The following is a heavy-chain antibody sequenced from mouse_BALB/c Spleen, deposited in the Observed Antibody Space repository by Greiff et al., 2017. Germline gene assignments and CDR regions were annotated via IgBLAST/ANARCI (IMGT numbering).Heavy chain of an antibody. Sequence: EVQLQQSGTVLARPGASVKMSCKASGYTFTSYWMHWVKQRPGQGLEWIGAIYPGNSDTSYNQKFKGKAKLTAVTSTSTAYMELSSLTNEDSAVYYCTRGKDYYGSSYYFDYWGQGTTLTVSS. CDR3: TRGKDYYGSSYYFDY. J-gene: IGHJ2*01. D-gene: IGHD1-1*01. CDR2: IYPGNSDT. CDR1: GYTFTSYW. V-gene: IGHV1-5*01.